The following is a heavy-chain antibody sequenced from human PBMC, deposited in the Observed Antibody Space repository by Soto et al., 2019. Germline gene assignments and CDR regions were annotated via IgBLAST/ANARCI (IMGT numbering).Heavy chain of an antibody. J-gene: IGHJ4*02. CDR3: ARDPYPRGRGYYFDY. Sequence: SETLSLTCTVSGGSISSGDYYWSWIRQPPGKGLEWIGYIYYSGSTYYNPSLKSRVTISVDTSKNQFSLKLSSVTAADTAVYYCARDPYPRGRGYYFDYWGQGTLVTVSS. CDR1: GGSISSGDYY. D-gene: IGHD2-15*01. CDR2: IYYSGST. V-gene: IGHV4-30-4*01.